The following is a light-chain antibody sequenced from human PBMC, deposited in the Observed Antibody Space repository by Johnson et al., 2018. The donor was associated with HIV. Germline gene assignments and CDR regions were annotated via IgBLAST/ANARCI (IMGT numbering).Light chain of an antibody. V-gene: IGLV1-51*01. CDR1: SSNIGNNY. CDR3: GTWDSSLSAGV. CDR2: DNH. J-gene: IGLJ1*01. Sequence: QSVLTQPPSVSAAPGQKVTIPCSGSSSNIGNNYASWYQQVPGTDPKLLIYDNHKRPSGIPDRFSGSKSGTSATLGITGLQTGDEADYYCGTWDSSLSAGVFGTGTKVTVL.